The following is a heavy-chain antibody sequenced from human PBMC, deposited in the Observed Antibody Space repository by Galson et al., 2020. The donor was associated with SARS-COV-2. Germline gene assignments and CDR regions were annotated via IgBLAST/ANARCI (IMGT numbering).Heavy chain of an antibody. D-gene: IGHD6-13*01. CDR3: ARWDSSKSAFDI. Sequence: SLTLSLTCAISVDSDPSNFPTWNWISQSPSRGLEWLGRTYYTSKWYNDYAVSVKSRITINPDTSKNQFSLQLNSVTPEDTAVYYCARWDSSKSAFDIWGQGTMVTVSS. V-gene: IGHV6-1*01. J-gene: IGHJ3*02. CDR2: TYYTSKWYN. CDR1: VDSDPSNFPT.